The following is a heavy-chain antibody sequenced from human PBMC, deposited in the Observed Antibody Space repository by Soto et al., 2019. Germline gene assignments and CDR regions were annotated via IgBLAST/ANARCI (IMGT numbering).Heavy chain of an antibody. CDR3: ARRWNYALDV. J-gene: IGHJ6*04. CDR1: GFTFSSYW. V-gene: IGHV3-7*01. D-gene: IGHD1-7*01. Sequence: EVQLVESGGGLVQPGGSLRLSCPASGFTFSSYWMSWVRQAPGKGLEWVANIKQDGSGKYYVDSVKGRFTISRDNAQNSLYLQMNSLTAEDTAVYYCARRWNYALDVWGKGTTVTVSS. CDR2: IKQDGSGK.